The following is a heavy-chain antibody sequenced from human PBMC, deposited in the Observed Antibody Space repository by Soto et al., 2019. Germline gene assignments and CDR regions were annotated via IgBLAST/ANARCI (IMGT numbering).Heavy chain of an antibody. CDR3: ARGRYGDY. Sequence: QVHLVQSGAEVKKPGASVKVSCKGSGYTFTSYVITWVRQAPGKGLEWMGWISAHNGNTDYAQKLQGRVTVTRDTSTSTAYMELRSLRSDDTAVYYCARGRYGDYWGQGALVTVSS. J-gene: IGHJ4*02. CDR2: ISAHNGNT. CDR1: GYTFTSYV. V-gene: IGHV1-18*01. D-gene: IGHD1-1*01.